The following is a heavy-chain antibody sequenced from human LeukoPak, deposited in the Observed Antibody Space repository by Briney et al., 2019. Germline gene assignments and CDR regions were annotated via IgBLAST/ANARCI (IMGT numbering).Heavy chain of an antibody. CDR1: GFIFSSYE. CDR3: ARDPDPLGAYFDY. V-gene: IGHV3-48*03. D-gene: IGHD1-14*01. Sequence: GGSLRLSCAASGFIFSSYEMNWVRQAPGKGLEWISYIIGSGSTIYYADSVKVRFTISRDNAKNSLYLQMNSLRAEDTAVYYCARDPDPLGAYFDYWGQGTLVTVSS. CDR2: IIGSGSTI. J-gene: IGHJ4*02.